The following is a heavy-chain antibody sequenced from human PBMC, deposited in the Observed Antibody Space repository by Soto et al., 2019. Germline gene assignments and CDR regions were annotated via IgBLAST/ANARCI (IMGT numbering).Heavy chain of an antibody. J-gene: IGHJ4*02. Sequence: DVQLMESGGGLVQPGRSLRLSCAASGFTFDDYAMHWVRQPPGKGLEWVSSISWNSGTLRYTDSVKGRFTISRDNAKNSLYLQMNSLRAEDTAFYYCAKDTHSSMPHYFDYWGQGTLVAVSS. CDR3: AKDTHSSMPHYFDY. D-gene: IGHD2-2*01. CDR1: GFTFDDYA. CDR2: ISWNSGTL. V-gene: IGHV3-9*01.